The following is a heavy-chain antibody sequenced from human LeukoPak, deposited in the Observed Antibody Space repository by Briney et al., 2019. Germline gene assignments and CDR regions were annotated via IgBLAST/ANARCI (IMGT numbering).Heavy chain of an antibody. D-gene: IGHD6-19*01. CDR1: GFTFRNYY. J-gene: IGHJ1*01. CDR3: AKTVAGTPQYFQH. V-gene: IGHV3-7*03. CDR2: IKQDGSET. Sequence: GGSLRLSCAASGFTFRNYYMSWVRQAPGKGLEWVANIKQDGSETYYVDSVKGRFTISRDNAKNSLFLQMNSLRAEDTAVYYCAKTVAGTPQYFQHWGQGTLVTVSS.